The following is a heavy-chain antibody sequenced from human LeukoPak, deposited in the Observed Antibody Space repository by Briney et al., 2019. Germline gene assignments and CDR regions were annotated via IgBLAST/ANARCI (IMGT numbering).Heavy chain of an antibody. V-gene: IGHV6-1*01. CDR2: TYYRSKWYY. CDR3: ARGFALDF. J-gene: IGHJ3*01. Sequence: SQTLSLTCDISGDTVSSNSAAWNWIGQSPSRGLEWLGRTYYRSKWYYDYAVSVKSRIAISPDTSKNQFSLQLNSVTADDTAVYYCARGFALDFWGQGTMVTVSS. CDR1: GDTVSSNSAA.